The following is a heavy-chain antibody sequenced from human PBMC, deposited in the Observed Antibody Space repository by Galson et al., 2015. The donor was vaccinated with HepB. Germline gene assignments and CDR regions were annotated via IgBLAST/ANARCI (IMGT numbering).Heavy chain of an antibody. CDR1: GGTFSSYA. Sequence: CKASGGTFSSYAISWVRQAPGQGLEWMGRIIPILGIANYAQKFQSRVTITADKSTSTAYMELSSLRSEDTAVYYCARDKYYYDSSGYYDYWGQGTLVTVSS. CDR2: IIPILGIA. J-gene: IGHJ4*02. V-gene: IGHV1-69*04. D-gene: IGHD3-22*01. CDR3: ARDKYYYDSSGYYDY.